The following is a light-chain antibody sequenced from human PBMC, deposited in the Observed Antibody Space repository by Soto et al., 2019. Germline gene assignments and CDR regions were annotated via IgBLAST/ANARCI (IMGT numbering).Light chain of an antibody. J-gene: IGLJ2*01. CDR2: EVS. CDR1: SSDVGGYIH. V-gene: IGLV2-8*01. Sequence: QSALTQPPSASGSSGQSVAISCTGTSSDVGGYIHVSWYQHHPGKAPKLMIYEVSKRPQGVPDRFTGSKSGNTASLTVSGLQPDDEADYYCSSSPGINGFVVFGGGTKVTVL. CDR3: SSSPGINGFVV.